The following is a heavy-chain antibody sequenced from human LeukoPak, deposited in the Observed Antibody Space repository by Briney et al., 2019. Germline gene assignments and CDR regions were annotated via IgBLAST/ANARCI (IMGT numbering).Heavy chain of an antibody. CDR1: GGTFSSYA. D-gene: IGHD2-2*01. Sequence: SVKVSCKASGGTFSSYAISWVRQAPGQGLEWMGGIIPIFGTANYAQKFQGRVTITTDESTSTAYMELSSLRSEDTAVYYCARDPAAWDAPFRYFDYWGQGTLVTVSS. V-gene: IGHV1-69*05. J-gene: IGHJ4*02. CDR3: ARDPAAWDAPFRYFDY. CDR2: IIPIFGTA.